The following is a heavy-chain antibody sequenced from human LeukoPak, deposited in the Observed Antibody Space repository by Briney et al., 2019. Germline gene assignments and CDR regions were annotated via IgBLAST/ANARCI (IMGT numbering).Heavy chain of an antibody. CDR2: ISSRGSTI. J-gene: IGHJ4*02. CDR3: AREGTAMVDFDY. Sequence: AGGSLRLSCAASGFTFSDYYMSWIRQAPGKGLEGVSYISSRGSTIYYADSVKGRFTISRDNAKNSLYLQMNSLRAEDTAVYYCAREGTAMVDFDYWGQGTLVTVSS. CDR1: GFTFSDYY. V-gene: IGHV3-11*01. D-gene: IGHD5-18*01.